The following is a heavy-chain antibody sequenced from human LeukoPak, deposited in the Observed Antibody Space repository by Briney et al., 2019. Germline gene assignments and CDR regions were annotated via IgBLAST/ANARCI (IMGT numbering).Heavy chain of an antibody. D-gene: IGHD5-12*01. V-gene: IGHV3-64*01. J-gene: IGHJ3*02. CDR2: ISGNGGST. Sequence: KPGGSLRLSCAASGFTFSNYAMHGVRQAPGKGLQYVSGISGNGGSTYYASSVKGRFAISRDNSKNTLYLQVGSLRAEGMAVYYCARERYSGYDFDAFDIWGQGTMVTVSS. CDR1: GFTFSNYA. CDR3: ARERYSGYDFDAFDI.